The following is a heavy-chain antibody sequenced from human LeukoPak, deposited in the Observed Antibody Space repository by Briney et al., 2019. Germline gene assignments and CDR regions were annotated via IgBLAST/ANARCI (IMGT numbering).Heavy chain of an antibody. J-gene: IGHJ5*02. CDR1: GGSFSGYY. CDR3: ARGSWFGYNWFDP. D-gene: IGHD3-10*01. Sequence: SETLSLTCAVSGGSFSGYYWTWIRQPPGKGLEWIGEINHSGSTNYNPSLKSRVTISVDTSKNQFSLKLSSVTAADTAVYYCARGSWFGYNWFDPWGQGTLVTVSS. V-gene: IGHV4-34*01. CDR2: INHSGST.